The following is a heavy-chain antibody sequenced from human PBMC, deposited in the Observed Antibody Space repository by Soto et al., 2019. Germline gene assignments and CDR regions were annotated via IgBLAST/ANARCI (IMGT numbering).Heavy chain of an antibody. J-gene: IGHJ4*02. CDR1: GFNCSYNA. Sequence: GGSVTLACVASGFNCSYNAMSWVRQAPGKWLQWVSTISGSGEKTYYADSVKGRFTISSDRSKNTLYLQMDSLRADDAAVDYCARLPGGRARRQKYWGEGTMDTV. V-gene: IGHV3-23*01. D-gene: IGHD2-21*02. CDR2: ISGSGEKT. CDR3: ARLPGGRARRQKY.